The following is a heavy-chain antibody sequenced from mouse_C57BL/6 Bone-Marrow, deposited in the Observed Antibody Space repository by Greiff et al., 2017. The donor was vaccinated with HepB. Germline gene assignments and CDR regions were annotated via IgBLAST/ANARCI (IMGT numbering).Heavy chain of an antibody. D-gene: IGHD1-1*01. CDR2: INPYNGGT. Sequence: VQLQQSGPVLVKPGASVKMSCKASGYTFTDYYMNWVKQSHGKSLEWIGVINPYNGGTSYNQKFKGKATLTVDKSSSTAYMALNSLTSEDSAVYYCARSLYYGSSLYSMDYWGQGTSVTVSS. CDR1: GYTFTDYY. CDR3: ARSLYYGSSLYSMDY. J-gene: IGHJ4*01. V-gene: IGHV1-19*01.